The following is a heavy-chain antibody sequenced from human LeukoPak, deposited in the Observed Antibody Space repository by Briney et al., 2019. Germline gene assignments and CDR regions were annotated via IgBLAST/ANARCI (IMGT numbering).Heavy chain of an antibody. CDR3: NSGGSPF. V-gene: IGHV3-33*01. Sequence: PGRSLRLSCAASGFTFSRYGMHWVRQAPGKGLEWVAVIWFDGSNEYYADSVKGRFTIFRDNSKNTLHLQMNSLRAEDTAVYYCNSGGSPFWGPGTLVTVSS. J-gene: IGHJ4*02. CDR1: GFTFSRYG. D-gene: IGHD2-15*01. CDR2: IWFDGSNE.